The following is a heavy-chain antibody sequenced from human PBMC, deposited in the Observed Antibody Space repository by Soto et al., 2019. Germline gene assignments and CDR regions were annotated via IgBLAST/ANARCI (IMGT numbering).Heavy chain of an antibody. Sequence: QVQLQESGPGLVKPSGTLSLTCAVSGVSISSNNWWSWVRQPPGKGLEWIGEIYHTGSTYYNPSLKSRVTISVAKSKNHFSLKLSSVTAADTAVYYCARSDNYYGMDVWGQGTTVTVSS. V-gene: IGHV4-4*02. CDR3: ARSDNYYGMDV. D-gene: IGHD2-15*01. CDR1: GVSISSNNW. CDR2: IYHTGST. J-gene: IGHJ6*02.